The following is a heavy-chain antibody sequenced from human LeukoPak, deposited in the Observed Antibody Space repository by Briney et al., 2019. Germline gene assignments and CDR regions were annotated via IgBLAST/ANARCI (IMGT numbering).Heavy chain of an antibody. V-gene: IGHV4-34*01. D-gene: IGHD5-12*01. Sequence: SETLSLTCAASGGSISSYYWSWIRQPPGKGLEWVGEINHSGSTNYNPSLKSRFTISVDTFKNQLSLKLSSVTAADTAVYYCARLNIVATIDFDYWGQGTLVTVSS. CDR1: GGSISSYY. CDR2: INHSGST. J-gene: IGHJ4*02. CDR3: ARLNIVATIDFDY.